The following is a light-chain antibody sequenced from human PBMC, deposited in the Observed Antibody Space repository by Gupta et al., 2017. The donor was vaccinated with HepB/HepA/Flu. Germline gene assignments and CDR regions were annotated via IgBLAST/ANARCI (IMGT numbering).Light chain of an antibody. J-gene: IGKJ4*01. CDR2: GAT. Sequence: IVMTQSPATLSVSPGERATLSCRASQSVDSTVAWYQHKPGQAPRVLIYGATTRATGIPARFSGSGSGTEFTLTISSLKSEDFAVYYCQQYSDWPFLTFGGGTKVEIK. CDR1: QSVDST. V-gene: IGKV3D-15*01. CDR3: QQYSDWPFLT.